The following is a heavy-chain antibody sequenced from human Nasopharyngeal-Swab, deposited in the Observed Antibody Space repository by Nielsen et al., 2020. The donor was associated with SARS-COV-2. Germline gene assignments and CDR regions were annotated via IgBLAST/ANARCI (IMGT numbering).Heavy chain of an antibody. Sequence: GASLQISCAASGFTFSSYAMGWVRQAPGKGLEWVSAISGSGGSTYYADSVKGRFTISRDNSKNTLYLQMNSLRAEDTAVYYCAKDLSGIAAADDAFDIWGQGTMVTVSS. J-gene: IGHJ3*02. CDR2: ISGSGGST. D-gene: IGHD6-13*01. V-gene: IGHV3-23*01. CDR1: GFTFSSYA. CDR3: AKDLSGIAAADDAFDI.